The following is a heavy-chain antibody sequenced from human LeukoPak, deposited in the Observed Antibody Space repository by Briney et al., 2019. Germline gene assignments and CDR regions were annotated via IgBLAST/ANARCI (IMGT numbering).Heavy chain of an antibody. CDR1: GFTLSDYW. CDR2: IKQDGSED. J-gene: IGHJ3*02. V-gene: IGHV3-7*04. D-gene: IGHD5-12*01. Sequence: PGGSLRLSCAASGFTLSDYWMSWVRQAPGKGLEWVANIKQDGSEDVYVDSVKGRFTISRNNAKKSMYLQMNSLRAEDTAVYYCARGLKWHHGAFDIWGQGTMVTVSS. CDR3: ARGLKWHHGAFDI.